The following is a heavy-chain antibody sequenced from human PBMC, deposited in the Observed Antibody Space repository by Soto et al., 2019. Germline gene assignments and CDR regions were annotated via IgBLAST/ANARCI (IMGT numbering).Heavy chain of an antibody. D-gene: IGHD2-15*01. CDR3: VRFGAAATY. Sequence: ASVKVSCKTSGYTFTTYNIDWVRQATGQGLEWIGWMNPNTGTTGYAQKFQDRITLTRDTSISTAYMDLSSLTSDDTAVYFCVRFGAAATYWGQGTQVTVSS. V-gene: IGHV1-8*02. CDR1: GYTFTTYN. J-gene: IGHJ4*02. CDR2: MNPNTGTT.